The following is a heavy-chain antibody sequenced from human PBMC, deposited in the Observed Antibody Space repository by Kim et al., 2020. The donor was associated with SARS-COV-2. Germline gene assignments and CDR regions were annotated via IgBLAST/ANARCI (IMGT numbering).Heavy chain of an antibody. J-gene: IGHJ3*02. CDR1: GDRVSINSAA. Sequence: SQTLSLTCAISGDRVSINSAAWDWIRQSPSRGLEWLGRTYYRSKWYNDYAVSVKSRLTINPDTTKNQFSLQLNSVTPEDTAVYYCARGSVYYWDAFDIWGQGTMVTVSS. D-gene: IGHD3-16*01. CDR2: TYYRSKWYN. CDR3: ARGSVYYWDAFDI. V-gene: IGHV6-1*01.